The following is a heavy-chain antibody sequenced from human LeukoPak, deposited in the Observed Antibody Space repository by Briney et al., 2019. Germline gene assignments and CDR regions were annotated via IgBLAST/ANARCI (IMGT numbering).Heavy chain of an antibody. V-gene: IGHV4-59*08. CDR3: ARGGSSYDRAFYYMDV. J-gene: IGHJ6*03. CDR2: IYYSGST. D-gene: IGHD5-18*01. Sequence: SETLSLTCTVSGGSISSYYWSWIRQPPGKGLEWIGYIYYSGSTNYNPSLKSRVTISVDTSKNQFSLKLSSVTAADTAVYYCARGGSSYDRAFYYMDVWGKGTTVTVSS. CDR1: GGSISSYY.